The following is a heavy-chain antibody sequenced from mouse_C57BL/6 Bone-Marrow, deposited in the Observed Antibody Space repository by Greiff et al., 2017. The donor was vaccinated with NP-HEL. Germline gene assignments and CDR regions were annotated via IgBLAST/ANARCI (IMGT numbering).Heavy chain of an antibody. V-gene: IGHV5-16*01. CDR2: INYDGSST. CDR1: GFTFSDYY. J-gene: IGHJ4*01. CDR3: AREGGLRRRTYAMDY. Sequence: EVKLMESEGGLVQPGSSMKLSCTASGFTFSDYYMAWVRQVPEKGLEWVANINYDGSSTYYLDSLKSRFIISRDNAKNILYLQMRSLKSEDTATYYCAREGGLRRRTYAMDYWGLGTSVTVSS. D-gene: IGHD2-4*01.